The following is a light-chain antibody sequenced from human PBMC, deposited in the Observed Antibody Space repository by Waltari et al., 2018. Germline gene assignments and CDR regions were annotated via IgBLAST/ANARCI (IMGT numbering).Light chain of an antibody. J-gene: IGKJ1*01. CDR1: QSVLYSSHNKNY. V-gene: IGKV4-1*01. CDR3: QQYYSTPWT. CDR2: WAS. Sequence: DIVMTQSPDSLAVSLGERATINCKSRQSVLYSSHNKNYLAWYQQKPGQPPKLLIYWASTRESGVPDRFSGSGSGTDFTLTISSLQAEDVAVYYCQQYYSTPWTFGQGTKVEIK.